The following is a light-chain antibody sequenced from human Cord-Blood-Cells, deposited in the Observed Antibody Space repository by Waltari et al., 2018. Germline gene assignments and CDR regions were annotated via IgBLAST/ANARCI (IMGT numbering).Light chain of an antibody. Sequence: SYELTQPPSVSVSPGQTASITCSGDKLGDKYACWYQQKPGQSPVLVIYQDSKRPSGIRERFSGSNSGNTATLTVRGTQAMAEADYYCQACDSSTAVFGGGTKLTVL. J-gene: IGLJ3*02. V-gene: IGLV3-1*01. CDR1: KLGDKY. CDR2: QDS. CDR3: QACDSSTAV.